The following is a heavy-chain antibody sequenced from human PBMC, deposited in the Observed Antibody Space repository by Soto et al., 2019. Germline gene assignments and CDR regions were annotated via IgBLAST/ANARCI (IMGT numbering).Heavy chain of an antibody. D-gene: IGHD6-6*01. CDR3: ARDGEYSSSSGAYYYGMDV. CDR1: GGTFSSYA. J-gene: IGHJ6*02. CDR2: IIPIFGTA. Sequence: QVQLVQSGAEVKKPGSSVKVSCKASGGTFSSYAISWVRQAPGQGLEWMGGIIPIFGTANYAQKFQGRVTITADESTSTAYMELSSLRSEDTAVYYCARDGEYSSSSGAYYYGMDVWSQGTTVTVSS. V-gene: IGHV1-69*01.